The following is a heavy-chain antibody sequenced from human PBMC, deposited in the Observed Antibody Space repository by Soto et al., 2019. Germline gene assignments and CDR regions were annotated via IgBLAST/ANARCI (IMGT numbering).Heavy chain of an antibody. CDR3: ARVSRNYAPVGY. J-gene: IGHJ4*02. CDR1: GFTCSDYY. D-gene: IGHD2-2*01. CDR2: ISSSGSTI. V-gene: IGHV3-11*01. Sequence: HGGSMRLSCAAAGFTCSDYYMSWIRQAPGKGLEWVSYISSSGSTIYYADSVKGRFTISRDNAKNSLYLQMNSLRAEDTAVYYCARVSRNYAPVGYWGQGTLVTVSS.